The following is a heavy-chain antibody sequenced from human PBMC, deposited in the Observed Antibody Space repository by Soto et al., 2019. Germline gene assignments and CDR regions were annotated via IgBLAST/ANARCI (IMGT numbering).Heavy chain of an antibody. CDR2: INHSGST. Sequence: SETLSLTCAVYGGSFSGYYWSWIRQPPGKGLEWIGEINHSGSTNYNPSLKSRVTISVDTSKNQFSLKLSSVTAADTAVYYWARDYYDSSGYPFDYWGQGTLVTVSS. CDR1: GGSFSGYY. J-gene: IGHJ4*02. V-gene: IGHV4-34*01. CDR3: ARDYYDSSGYPFDY. D-gene: IGHD3-22*01.